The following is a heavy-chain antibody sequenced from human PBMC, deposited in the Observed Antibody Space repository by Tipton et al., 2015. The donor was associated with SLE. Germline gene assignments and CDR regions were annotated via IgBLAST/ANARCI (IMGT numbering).Heavy chain of an antibody. CDR1: GFTFSSYE. D-gene: IGHD2-8*02. CDR2: VYYTGNT. CDR3: ARDVGGYNTGWFPYYFDY. J-gene: IGHJ4*02. Sequence: LRLSCAASGFTFSSYEMNWVRQAPGKGLEWVGTVYYTGNTFYNPSLKSRVTISVDTSKNQFSLKLSSVTAADTAVYYCARDVGGYNTGWFPYYFDYWGQGTLVTVSS. V-gene: IGHV4-39*07.